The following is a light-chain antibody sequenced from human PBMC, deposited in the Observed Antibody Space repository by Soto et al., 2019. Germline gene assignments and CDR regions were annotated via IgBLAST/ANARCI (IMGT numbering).Light chain of an antibody. Sequence: QSALTQPPSASGSPGQSVTISCTGTSSDVGGYNFVSWYLQHPGKAPKLMIYDVSQRPSGVPDRFSGSKSGNTASLTVSGLQAEDEADYYCSSYAGSNNFVVFGGGTQLTVL. CDR2: DVS. CDR1: SSDVGGYNF. J-gene: IGLJ2*01. V-gene: IGLV2-8*01. CDR3: SSYAGSNNFVV.